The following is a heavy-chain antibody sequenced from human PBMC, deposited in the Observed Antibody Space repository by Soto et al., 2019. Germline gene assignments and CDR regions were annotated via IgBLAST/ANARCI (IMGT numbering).Heavy chain of an antibody. CDR1: GGSISSSSYY. Sequence: QLQLQESGPGLVKPSETLSLTCTVSGGSISSSSYYWGWIRQPPGKGLEWIGSIYYSGSTYYNPSLKRRFTIPVDTPKNKFSLRLSSVPAADRAVYYCFLCCGDYYMDVGGKGPTVTVPS. J-gene: IGHJ6*03. CDR3: FLCCGDYYMDV. D-gene: IGHD3-10*01. CDR2: IYYSGST. V-gene: IGHV4-39*01.